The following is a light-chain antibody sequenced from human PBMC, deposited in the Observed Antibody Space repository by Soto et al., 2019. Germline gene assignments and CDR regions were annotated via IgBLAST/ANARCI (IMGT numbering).Light chain of an antibody. CDR1: SSNIGAGYD. Sequence: QSVLTQPPSVSGASGQSVTISCTGSSSNIGAGYDVHWYQQFPGAAPKLLIYGNSNRPSGVPDRFSGSKSGTSASLAISGLLAEDEADYYCQSYDGSLYVFGSGTKVTVL. V-gene: IGLV1-40*01. CDR2: GNS. J-gene: IGLJ1*01. CDR3: QSYDGSLYV.